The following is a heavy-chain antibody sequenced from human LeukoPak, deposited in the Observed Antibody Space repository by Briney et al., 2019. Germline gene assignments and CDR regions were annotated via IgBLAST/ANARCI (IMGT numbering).Heavy chain of an antibody. V-gene: IGHV3-23*01. CDR3: AKGGYFAFET. CDR1: GFTFSTYD. CDR2: INRSGRT. J-gene: IGHJ3*02. D-gene: IGHD2-2*03. Sequence: GGSLRLSCAASGFTFSTYDMQWVRQAPGKGLEWVSGINRSGRTYYTDSVKGRFTISRDNSKNTLYLQMNSLRAEDTVVYYCAKGGYFAFETWGQGTMVAVSS.